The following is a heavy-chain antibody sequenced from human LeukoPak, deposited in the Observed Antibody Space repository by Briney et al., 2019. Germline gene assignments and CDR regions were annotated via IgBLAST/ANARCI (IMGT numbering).Heavy chain of an antibody. Sequence: PGGSLRLSCAASGFTFSSYWMSWVRQAPGKGLEWVANIKQDGSEKYSVDSVKGRFTISRDNAKNSLYLQMNSLRAEDTAVYYCARDLAIVIVPTALGYWGQGTLVTVSS. V-gene: IGHV3-7*01. CDR2: IKQDGSEK. J-gene: IGHJ4*02. D-gene: IGHD2-2*01. CDR1: GFTFSSYW. CDR3: ARDLAIVIVPTALGY.